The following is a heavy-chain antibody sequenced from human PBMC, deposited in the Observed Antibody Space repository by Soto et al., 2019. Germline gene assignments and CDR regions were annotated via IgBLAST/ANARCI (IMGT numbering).Heavy chain of an antibody. CDR2: INPSGGST. D-gene: IGHD4-17*01. J-gene: IGHJ3*02. CDR3: ARNLFYGEHWDAFDI. Sequence: ASVKVSCKASGYTFTSYYMHWVRQAPGQGLEWMGIINPSGGSTSYAQKFQGRVTMTRDTSTSTVYMELSSLRSEDTAVYYCARNLFYGEHWDAFDIWGQGTMVTVSS. V-gene: IGHV1-46*03. CDR1: GYTFTSYY.